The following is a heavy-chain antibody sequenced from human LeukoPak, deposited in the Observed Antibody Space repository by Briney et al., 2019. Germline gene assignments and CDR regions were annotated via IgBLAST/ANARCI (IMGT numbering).Heavy chain of an antibody. CDR2: INPNSGGT. CDR1: GYTFTGYY. V-gene: IGHV1-2*02. J-gene: IGHJ6*03. CDR3: ARDCYDSSGDDYYYYMDV. D-gene: IGHD3-22*01. Sequence: ASVKVSCKASGYTFTGYYMHWVRQAPGQGLEWMGWINPNSGGTNYAQKFQGRVTMTRDTSISTAYMELSRLRSDDTAVYYCARDCYDSSGDDYYYYMDVWGKGTTVTVSS.